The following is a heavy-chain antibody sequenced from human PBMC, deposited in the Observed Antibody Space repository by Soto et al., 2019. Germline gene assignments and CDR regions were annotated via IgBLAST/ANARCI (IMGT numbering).Heavy chain of an antibody. CDR2: INHSGST. CDR3: AVEGARLRKIKGVFDY. CDR1: GGSFSGYY. Sequence: PSETLSLTCAVYGGSFSGYYWSWIRQPPGKGLEWIGEINHSGSTNYNPSLKSRVTISVDTPKNQFSLKLSSVTAADTAVYYCAVEGARLRKIKGVFDYWGQGTLVTVSS. D-gene: IGHD5-12*01. V-gene: IGHV4-34*01. J-gene: IGHJ4*02.